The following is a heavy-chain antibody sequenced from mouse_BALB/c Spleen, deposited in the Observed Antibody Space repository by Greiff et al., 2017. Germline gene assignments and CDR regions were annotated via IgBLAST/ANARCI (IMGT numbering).Heavy chain of an antibody. V-gene: IGHV3-6*02. CDR2: ISYDGSN. D-gene: IGHD1-1*02. J-gene: IGHJ4*01. CDR1: GYSITSGYY. CDR3: ARDRGGNGAMDY. Sequence: EVQLVESGPGLVKPSQSLSLTCSVTGYSITSGYYWNWIRQFPGNKLEWMGYISYDGSNNYNPSLKNRISITRDTSKNQFFLKLNSVTTEDTATYYCARDRGGNGAMDYWGQGTSVTVSS.